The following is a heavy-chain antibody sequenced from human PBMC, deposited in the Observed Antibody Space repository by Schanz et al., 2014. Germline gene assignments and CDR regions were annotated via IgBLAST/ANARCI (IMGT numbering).Heavy chain of an antibody. V-gene: IGHV3-48*04. CDR1: GLIFSTYT. CDR2: ISFSGNTI. D-gene: IGHD3-16*01. J-gene: IGHJ5*02. Sequence: EVQLVESGGGLVRPGGSLRLSCTTSGLIFSTYTLNWVRQAPGKGLEWISYISFSGNTIYYADSVKGRFTISRDNANNSLFLRMNSLRAEDTAVYYCASDYNYFETEAPWGQGTLVTVSS. CDR3: ASDYNYFETEAP.